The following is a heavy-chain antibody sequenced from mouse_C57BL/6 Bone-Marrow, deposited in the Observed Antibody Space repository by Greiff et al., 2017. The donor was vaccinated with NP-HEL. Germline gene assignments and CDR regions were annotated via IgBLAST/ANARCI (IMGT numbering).Heavy chain of an antibody. V-gene: IGHV1-59*01. CDR3: AMGHYGRGYWYFDV. D-gene: IGHD1-1*01. CDR2: IDPSDSYT. Sequence: QVQLQQPGAELVRPGTSVKLSCKASGYTFTSYWMHWVKQRPGQGLEWIGVIDPSDSYTNYNQKFKGKATLTVDTSSSTAYMQLSSLTSEDSAVYYCAMGHYGRGYWYFDVWGTGTTVTVSS. J-gene: IGHJ1*03. CDR1: GYTFTSYW.